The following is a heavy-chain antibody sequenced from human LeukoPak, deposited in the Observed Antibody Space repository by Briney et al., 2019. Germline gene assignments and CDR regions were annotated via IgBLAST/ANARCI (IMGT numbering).Heavy chain of an antibody. CDR2: ISYIGST. J-gene: IGHJ3*02. Sequence: KTSETLSLTCAVSDDSFSSHYWTWIRQPPGKGLEWIGYISYIGSTNYNPSLKSRVTISIDTSRNQFSLRLSSATAADTAVYYCARDLVTVTKGFDIWGQGTMVSVSS. CDR1: DDSFSSHY. D-gene: IGHD4-17*01. CDR3: ARDLVTVTKGFDI. V-gene: IGHV4-59*11.